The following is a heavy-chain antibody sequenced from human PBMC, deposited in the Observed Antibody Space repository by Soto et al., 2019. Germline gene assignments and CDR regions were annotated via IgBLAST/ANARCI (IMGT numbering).Heavy chain of an antibody. D-gene: IGHD3-10*01. Sequence: HPGGSLRLSCAASGFNFISYGMHWVRQAPGMGLQRVAVISNDGTNKYYADSVRGRFTVSRDNSENTVYLQMNSLRDEDTAVYYCAKDDYGLGHYTHIDYWGQGTLVTVSS. J-gene: IGHJ4*02. V-gene: IGHV3-30*18. CDR1: GFNFISYG. CDR3: AKDDYGLGHYTHIDY. CDR2: ISNDGTNK.